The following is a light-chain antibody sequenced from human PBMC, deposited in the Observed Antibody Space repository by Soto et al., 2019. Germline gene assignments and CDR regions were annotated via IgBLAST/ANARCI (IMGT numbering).Light chain of an antibody. CDR3: AAWDDSLSGVV. J-gene: IGLJ3*02. Sequence: QSALTQPPSASGTPGQRVTISCSGSSSNIGSNYVYWYQQLPGTAPKLLIYRNNQRPSGVPDRFSGSKSGTSASLAISGLRSEDEANYYCAAWDDSLSGVVFGGG. V-gene: IGLV1-47*01. CDR2: RNN. CDR1: SSNIGSNY.